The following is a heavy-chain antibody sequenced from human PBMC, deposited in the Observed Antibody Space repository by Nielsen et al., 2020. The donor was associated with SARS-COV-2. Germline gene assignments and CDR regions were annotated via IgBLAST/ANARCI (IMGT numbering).Heavy chain of an antibody. CDR3: ARDRARYDFWSGYPYYYYGMDV. V-gene: IGHV4-59*01. Sequence: WIRQPPGKGLEWIGYIYYSRSTNYNPSLKSRVTISVDTSKNQFSLKLSSVTAADTAVYYCARDRARYDFWSGYPYYYYGMDVWGQGTTVTVSS. J-gene: IGHJ6*02. D-gene: IGHD3-3*01. CDR2: IYYSRST.